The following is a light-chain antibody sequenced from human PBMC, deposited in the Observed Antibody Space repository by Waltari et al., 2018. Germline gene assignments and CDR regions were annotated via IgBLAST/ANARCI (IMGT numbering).Light chain of an antibody. V-gene: IGKV3-20*01. J-gene: IGKJ1*01. CDR1: QSVSRV. CDR2: GAS. CDR3: QHYVRLPVT. Sequence: EIVLTQSPGTLSLSPGERATISCRASQSVSRVLAWYQQKPGQAPRLLIYGASNRATGIPDRFSGSGSGTDFSLTISRLDPEDFAVYYCQHYVRLPVTFGQGTKVEIK.